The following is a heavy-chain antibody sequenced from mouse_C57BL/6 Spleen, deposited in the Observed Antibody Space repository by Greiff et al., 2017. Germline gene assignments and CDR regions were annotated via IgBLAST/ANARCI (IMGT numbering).Heavy chain of an antibody. J-gene: IGHJ4*01. V-gene: IGHV1-64*01. Sequence: VQLQQSGAELVKPGASVKLSCKASGYTFTSYWMHWVKQRPGQGLEWIGMIHPNSGSTNYNEKFKSKATLTVDKSSSTAYMQLSSLTSEDSAVYYCARSEDYGDYAMDYWGQGTSVTVSS. CDR3: ARSEDYGDYAMDY. CDR2: IHPNSGST. CDR1: GYTFTSYW. D-gene: IGHD2-4*01.